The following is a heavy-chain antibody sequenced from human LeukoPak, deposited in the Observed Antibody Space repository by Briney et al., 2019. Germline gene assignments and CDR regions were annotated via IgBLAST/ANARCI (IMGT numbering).Heavy chain of an antibody. J-gene: IGHJ4*02. Sequence: SETLSLTCVVSGGSLSTHHWSWIRQSPGRGLEWIGYISDSGSTNYNPSLKSRVTISVDTSKSQFSLMLSSVTAADTAVYYCARGYDSSAYYPFNYWGQGTLVTVSS. V-gene: IGHV4-59*11. CDR2: ISDSGST. D-gene: IGHD3-22*01. CDR3: ARGYDSSAYYPFNY. CDR1: GGSLSTHH.